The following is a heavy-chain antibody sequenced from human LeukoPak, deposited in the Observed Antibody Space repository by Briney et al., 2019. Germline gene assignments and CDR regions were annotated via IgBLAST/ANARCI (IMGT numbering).Heavy chain of an antibody. J-gene: IGHJ4*02. CDR1: GYSFISYW. CDR2: IYPGDSDT. V-gene: IGHV5-51*01. Sequence: GESLKISCKGSGYSFISYWIGWVRQMPGKGLEWMGIIYPGDSDTRYSPSFQGQVTISADKSISTAYLQWSSLKASDTAMYYCARFARSAYCGGDCYRWGQGTLVTVSS. CDR3: ARFARSAYCGGDCYR. D-gene: IGHD2-21*02.